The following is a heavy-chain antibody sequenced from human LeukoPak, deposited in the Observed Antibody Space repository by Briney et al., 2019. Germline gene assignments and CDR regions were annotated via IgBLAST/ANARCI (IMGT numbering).Heavy chain of an antibody. CDR2: ISSSSSYI. J-gene: IGHJ4*02. Sequence: GGSLRLSCAASGFTFSSYGMSWVRQAPGKGLEWVSSISSSSSYIYYADSVKGRFTISRDNAKNSLYLQMNSLRAEDTAVYYCARYYYGSGSYSPSFDYWGQGTLVTVSS. CDR1: GFTFSSYG. D-gene: IGHD3-10*01. V-gene: IGHV3-21*01. CDR3: ARYYYGSGSYSPSFDY.